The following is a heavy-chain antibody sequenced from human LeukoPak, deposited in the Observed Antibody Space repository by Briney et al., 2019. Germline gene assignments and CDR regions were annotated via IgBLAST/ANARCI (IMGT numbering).Heavy chain of an antibody. CDR2: INYSGST. D-gene: IGHD2-2*01. Sequence: SETLSLTCTVSGGSISSYYWSWIRQPPGKGLEWIGYINYSGSTNYDPSLKSRVTISVDTSKNQFSLKLSSVTAADTAVYYCARGEDIVVVPAAQAWFDPWGQGTLATVSS. CDR3: ARGEDIVVVPAAQAWFDP. J-gene: IGHJ5*02. V-gene: IGHV4-59*01. CDR1: GGSISSYY.